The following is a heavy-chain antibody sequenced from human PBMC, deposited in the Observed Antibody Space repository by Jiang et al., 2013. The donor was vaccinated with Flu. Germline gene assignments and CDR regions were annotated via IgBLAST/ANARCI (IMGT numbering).Heavy chain of an antibody. CDR1: GFTFRNYA. CDR2: ISGSGHST. Sequence: QLVESGGGLVQPGGSLRLSCAASGFTFRNYAMSWVRQAPGKGLEWVSEISGSGHSTYYADSVKGRFTISRDNSKNTVYLQMNSLRVEDTAVYYCAKDLQYYSDSAQYFHHWGQGSLVTVSS. D-gene: IGHD3-22*01. CDR3: AKDLQYYSDSAQYFHH. J-gene: IGHJ1*01. V-gene: IGHV3-23*04.